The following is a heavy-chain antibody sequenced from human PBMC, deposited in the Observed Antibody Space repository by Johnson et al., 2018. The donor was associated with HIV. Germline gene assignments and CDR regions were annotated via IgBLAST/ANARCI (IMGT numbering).Heavy chain of an antibody. V-gene: IGHV3-20*04. J-gene: IGHJ3*01. CDR2: INWNGGST. D-gene: IGHD1-1*01. Sequence: VQLVESGGGVVRPGGSLRLSCAASGFTFDDYGISWVRQAPGKGLEWVSGINWNGGSTAYGDSVKGQFTISRDNAKNSLYLQMNSLRAEDTALYFCAREGNWNPTYGFDVWGQGTIATVSS. CDR1: GFTFDDYG. CDR3: AREGNWNPTYGFDV.